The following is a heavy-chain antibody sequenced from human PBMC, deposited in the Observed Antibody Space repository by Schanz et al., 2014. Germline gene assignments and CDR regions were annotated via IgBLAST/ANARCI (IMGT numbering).Heavy chain of an antibody. CDR1: GFTFSSYA. CDR3: AKGMGYCSGGTCYDCYYYGLDV. V-gene: IGHV3-23*04. J-gene: IGHJ6*02. CDR2: ISHSGGSK. Sequence: EVQLVESGGGLVQPGGSLRLSCAASGFTFSSYAMSWVRQAPGKGLEWVSSISHSGGSKYYADSVKGRFTISRDNSENTLYLQMNSLSADDTAVFYCAKGMGYCSGGTCYDCYYYGLDVWGQGTTVTVSS. D-gene: IGHD2-15*01.